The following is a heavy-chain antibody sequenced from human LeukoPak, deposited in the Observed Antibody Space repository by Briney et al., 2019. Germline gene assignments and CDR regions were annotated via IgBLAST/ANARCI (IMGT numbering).Heavy chain of an antibody. Sequence: GGSLRLSCAASGFTFTSYAMHWVRQAPGQSLEWMGWINAGNGNTKYAQKFQDRVTITRDTSASTAYMELSSLRSEDTAVYYCAREAWGSSCSDYWGQGTLVTVSP. D-gene: IGHD6-13*01. J-gene: IGHJ4*02. CDR1: GFTFTSYA. V-gene: IGHV1-3*01. CDR3: AREAWGSSCSDY. CDR2: INAGNGNT.